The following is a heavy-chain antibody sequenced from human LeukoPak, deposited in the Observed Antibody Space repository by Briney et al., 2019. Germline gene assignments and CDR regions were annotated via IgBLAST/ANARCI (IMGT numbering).Heavy chain of an antibody. Sequence: GGSLRLSCAASGFTFSTYWMHWVRQAPGKGLVWVSRLKTDGSNTFYADSVKGRFTISRDNAKNTLYLQMNSLRAEDTAVYYCAKDQQVKATYYYDSSGYLGYDYWGQGTLVTVSS. J-gene: IGHJ4*02. CDR2: LKTDGSNT. CDR1: GFTFSTYW. CDR3: AKDQQVKATYYYDSSGYLGYDY. V-gene: IGHV3-74*01. D-gene: IGHD3-22*01.